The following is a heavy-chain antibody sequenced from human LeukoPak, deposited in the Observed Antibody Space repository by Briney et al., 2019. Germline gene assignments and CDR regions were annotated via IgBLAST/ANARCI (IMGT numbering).Heavy chain of an antibody. D-gene: IGHD3-3*01. CDR1: GYTFTSYY. V-gene: IGHV1-8*01. CDR2: INPNTGNT. CDR3: ARDLSGYSDYYFDY. J-gene: IGHJ4*02. Sequence: ASVKVSCKASGYTFTSYYIHWVRQATGKGLEWMGLINPNTGNTGFAQKFQGRVTMTKDTSISTAYMELSSLRSEDTAVYYCARDLSGYSDYYFDYWGQGTLVTVSS.